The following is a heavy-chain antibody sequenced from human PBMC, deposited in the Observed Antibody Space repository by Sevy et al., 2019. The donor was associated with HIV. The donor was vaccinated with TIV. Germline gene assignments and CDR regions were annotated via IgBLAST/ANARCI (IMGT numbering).Heavy chain of an antibody. J-gene: IGHJ4*02. V-gene: IGHV3-23*01. D-gene: IGHD6-19*01. Sequence: GGSLRLSCAASGFTFSSYAMSWVRQAPGKGLEWVSAISGSGGSTYYADSVKGRFTISRDNSKNTLYLQMNSLRAEDTAVYYCAKVGIAVAAPGGFYFDYWGQGTLVTVSS. CDR2: ISGSGGST. CDR1: GFTFSSYA. CDR3: AKVGIAVAAPGGFYFDY.